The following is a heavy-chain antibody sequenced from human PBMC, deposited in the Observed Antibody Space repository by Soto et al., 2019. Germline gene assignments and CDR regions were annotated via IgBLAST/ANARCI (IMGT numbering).Heavy chain of an antibody. V-gene: IGHV3-30*18. D-gene: IGHD3-3*01. CDR1: GFTFSSYG. J-gene: IGHJ6*03. CDR3: AKDPRFLEWLHLLYYYYYMDV. CDR2: ISYDGSNK. Sequence: GGSLRLSCAASGFTFSSYGMHWVRQAPGKGLEWVAVISYDGSNKYYADSVKGRFTISRDNSKNTLYLQMNSLRAEDTAVYYCAKDPRFLEWLHLLYYYYYMDVWGKGTTVTVSS.